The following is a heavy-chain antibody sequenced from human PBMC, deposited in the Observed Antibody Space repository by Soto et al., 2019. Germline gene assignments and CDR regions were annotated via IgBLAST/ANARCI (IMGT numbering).Heavy chain of an antibody. D-gene: IGHD3-3*01. CDR3: ARGGHDFWSGPFYY. Sequence: QGQLQESGPGLVKPSETLSLTCSVSGGSISTYYCNWIRQPAGKGLEWIGRIDSSGSTNYSPSLKSRATMSVDTSKNQFSLKVTSVSAADTAVYYCARGGHDFWSGPFYYWGQGTLATVSS. J-gene: IGHJ4*02. CDR2: IDSSGST. V-gene: IGHV4-4*07. CDR1: GGSISTYY.